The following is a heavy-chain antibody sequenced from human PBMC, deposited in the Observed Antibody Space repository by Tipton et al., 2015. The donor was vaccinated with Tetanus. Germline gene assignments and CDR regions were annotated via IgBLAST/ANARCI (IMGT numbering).Heavy chain of an antibody. Sequence: TLSLTCTVSGGSISSYYWSWIRQPPGKGLEWIGSIYYSGSTNYNPSLKSRVTISVDTSKNQFSLKLSSVTAADTAVNYCARFRQDYGDYWGQGTLVTVSS. J-gene: IGHJ4*02. CDR2: IYYSGST. V-gene: IGHV4-59*01. CDR3: ARFRQDYGDY. CDR1: GGSISSYY.